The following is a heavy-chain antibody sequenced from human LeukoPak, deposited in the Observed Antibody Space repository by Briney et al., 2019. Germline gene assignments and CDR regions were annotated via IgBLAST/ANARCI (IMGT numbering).Heavy chain of an antibody. V-gene: IGHV4-39*07. CDR3: VRDSNYYDSSGYLMH. D-gene: IGHD3-22*01. CDR2: IYYSGST. Sequence: SETLSLTCTVSGGSISSSSYYWGWIRQPPGKGLEWIGSIYYSGSTYYNPSLKSRVTISVDTSKNQFSLKLSSVTAADTAVYYCVRDSNYYDSSGYLMHWGQGTLVTVSS. J-gene: IGHJ1*01. CDR1: GGSISSSSYY.